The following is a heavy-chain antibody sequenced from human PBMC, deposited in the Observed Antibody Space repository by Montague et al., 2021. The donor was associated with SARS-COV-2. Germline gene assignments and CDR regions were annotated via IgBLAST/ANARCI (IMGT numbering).Heavy chain of an antibody. Sequence: SETLSLTCTVSGGSISSYYWSWIRQPPGKGLEWIGYIYYSGSTNXNPSLKSRVTISLDTSKNQFSLKLNSVTAADTAVYYCARGSSGPDAFDIWGQGTMVTVSS. J-gene: IGHJ3*02. V-gene: IGHV4-59*01. CDR1: GGSISSYY. CDR2: IYYSGST. CDR3: ARGSSGPDAFDI. D-gene: IGHD2-8*02.